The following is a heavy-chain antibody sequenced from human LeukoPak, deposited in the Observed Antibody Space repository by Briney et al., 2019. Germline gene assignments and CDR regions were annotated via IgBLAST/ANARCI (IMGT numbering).Heavy chain of an antibody. CDR2: IYYSGST. D-gene: IGHD3-22*01. Sequence: SETLSLTCTVSGGSISSGGYSWSWIRQHPGKALEWIGYIYYSGSTYYNPSLKSRVTISVDTSKNQFSLKLSSVTAADTAVYYCARDRGGLGGYYDSSGYLDYWGQGTLVTVSS. V-gene: IGHV4-31*03. CDR1: GGSISSGGYS. CDR3: ARDRGGLGGYYDSSGYLDY. J-gene: IGHJ4*02.